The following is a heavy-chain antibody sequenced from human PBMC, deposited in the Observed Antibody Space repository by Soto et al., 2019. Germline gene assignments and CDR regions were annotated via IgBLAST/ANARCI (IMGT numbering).Heavy chain of an antibody. V-gene: IGHV4-39*01. D-gene: IGHD2-2*01. CDR3: ARLGDIVVVPAARGYFDY. CDR2: IYYSGST. J-gene: IGHJ4*02. Sequence: PSETLSLTCTVSGGSISSCSYYWGCIRQPPGKGLEWIGSIYYSGSTYYNPSLKSQVTISVDTSKNQFSLKLSSVTAADTAVYYCARLGDIVVVPAARGYFDYWGQGTLVTVSS. CDR1: GGSISSCSYY.